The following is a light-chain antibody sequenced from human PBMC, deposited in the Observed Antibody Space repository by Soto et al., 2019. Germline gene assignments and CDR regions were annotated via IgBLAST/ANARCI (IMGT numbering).Light chain of an antibody. J-gene: IGKJ4*01. CDR2: GIS. Sequence: EIVLTQSPGTLSLSPGERATLYCRASQSVGSNYLAWYQQKPGQAPRVLIYGISTRATDIPARFSGSGSGTEFTLTISSLQSEDFAVYYCQQYNNRPLTFGGGTKVDIK. CDR3: QQYNNRPLT. CDR1: QSVGSN. V-gene: IGKV3-15*01.